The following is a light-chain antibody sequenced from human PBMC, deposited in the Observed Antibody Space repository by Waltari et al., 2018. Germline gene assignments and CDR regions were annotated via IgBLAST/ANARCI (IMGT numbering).Light chain of an antibody. CDR3: QAWDTTTAI. CDR2: QNN. Sequence: SYELTQPPSVSASPGPTASITRSGANPVDKYTCWYHQPPGQSPMLVIYQNNKRPSGIPERFSGSNSGSTATLTISDTQAVDEADYYCQAWDTTTAIFGGGTKLTVL. J-gene: IGLJ2*01. CDR1: NPVDKY. V-gene: IGLV3-1*01.